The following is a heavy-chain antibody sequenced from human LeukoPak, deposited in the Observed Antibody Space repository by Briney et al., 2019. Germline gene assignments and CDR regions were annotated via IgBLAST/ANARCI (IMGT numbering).Heavy chain of an antibody. CDR3: ARDLSGLGYCSSTSCYGGWFDP. D-gene: IGHD2-2*01. J-gene: IGHJ5*02. V-gene: IGHV1-2*02. Sequence: ASVKVSCKASGYTFTGYYMHWVRQAPGQGLEWMGWINPNSGGTNYAQKFQGRVTMTRDTSISSAYMELSRLRSDDTAVYYCARDLSGLGYCSSTSCYGGWFDPWGQGTLVTVSS. CDR1: GYTFTGYY. CDR2: INPNSGGT.